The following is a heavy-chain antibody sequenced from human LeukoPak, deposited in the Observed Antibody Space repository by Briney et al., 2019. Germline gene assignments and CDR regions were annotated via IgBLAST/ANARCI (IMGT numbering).Heavy chain of an antibody. J-gene: IGHJ3*02. D-gene: IGHD4-11*01. V-gene: IGHV3-53*01. CDR1: GFTVSSNY. Sequence: PGGSLRLSCAASGFTVSSNYMSWVRQAPGKGLEWVSVLYSGGSTYYADSVKGRFTISRDNSKNTLYLQMDNLRAGDTAVYYCARNDYSNYGGAFDIWGQGTTVTVSS. CDR3: ARNDYSNYGGAFDI. CDR2: LYSGGST.